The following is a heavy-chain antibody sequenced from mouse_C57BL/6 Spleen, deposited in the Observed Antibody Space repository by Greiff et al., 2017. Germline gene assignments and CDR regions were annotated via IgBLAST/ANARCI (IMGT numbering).Heavy chain of an antibody. V-gene: IGHV5-17*01. CDR2: ISSGSSTI. CDR3: AGGDSVYYYAMDY. CDR1: GFTFSDYG. Sequence: EVKLMESGGGLVKPGGSLKLSCAASGFTFSDYGMHWVRQAPEKGLEWVAYISSGSSTIYYADTVKGRFTISRDNAKKTLFLQMTSLRSEDTAMYYCAGGDSVYYYAMDYWGQGTSVTVSS. J-gene: IGHJ4*01.